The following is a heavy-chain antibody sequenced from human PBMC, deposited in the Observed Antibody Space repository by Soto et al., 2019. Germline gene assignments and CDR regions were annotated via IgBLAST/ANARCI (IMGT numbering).Heavy chain of an antibody. J-gene: IGHJ6*02. CDR1: GYSFTDYH. V-gene: IGHV1-2*04. CDR3: ARGDSTDCSNGVCSFFYNHDMDV. Sequence: ASVKVSCKASGYSFTDYHIHWVRQAPGQGLEWLGRINPKSGGTSTAQKFQGWVTMTTDTSISTASMELTRLTSVDTAIYYCARGDSTDCSNGVCSFFYNHDMDVWGQGTTVTVSS. CDR2: INPKSGGT. D-gene: IGHD2-8*01.